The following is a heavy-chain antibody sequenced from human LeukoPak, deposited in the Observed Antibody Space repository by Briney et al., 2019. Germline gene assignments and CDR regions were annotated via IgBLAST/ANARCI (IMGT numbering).Heavy chain of an antibody. CDR2: IFHTGST. CDR1: GYSISTGYF. D-gene: IGHD3-16*01. J-gene: IGHJ4*02. CDR3: ASLRGTYIDY. Sequence: SETLSLTCAVSGYSISTGYFWGWIRQSPGQGLEWIGSIFHTGSTSYNPSLKSRVTLSVDTSKNEFSLKLTSVTAADTAIYYCASLRGTYIDYWGQGTLVIVSS. V-gene: IGHV4-38-2*01.